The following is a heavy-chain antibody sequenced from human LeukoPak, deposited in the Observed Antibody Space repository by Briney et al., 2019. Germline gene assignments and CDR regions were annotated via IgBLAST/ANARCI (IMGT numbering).Heavy chain of an antibody. CDR2: IYYSGST. CDR3: AGYCSRGSCPDS. Sequence: SETLSLTCTVSGASISSYFWTWIRQPPGKGLEWIGYIYYSGSTKYNPSLESRVTTSIDTSKNQFSLKLSSVTAADTAVYFCAGYCSRGSCPDSWGQGTLVTVSS. V-gene: IGHV4-59*01. CDR1: GASISSYF. D-gene: IGHD2-15*01. J-gene: IGHJ5*01.